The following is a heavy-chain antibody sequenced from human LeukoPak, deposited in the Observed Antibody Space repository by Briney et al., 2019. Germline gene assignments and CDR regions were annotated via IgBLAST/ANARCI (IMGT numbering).Heavy chain of an antibody. CDR1: GFTCSSYW. CDR2: INSDGSST. CDR3: AREGDYNWNYFDY. V-gene: IGHV3-74*01. Sequence: PGGSLRLSCAASGFTCSSYWMHWVRQAPGKGLVWVSRINSDGSSTSYADSVKGRFTISRDNAKNTLYLQMNSPRAEDTAVYYCAREGDYNWNYFDYWGQGTLVTVSS. J-gene: IGHJ4*02. D-gene: IGHD1-20*01.